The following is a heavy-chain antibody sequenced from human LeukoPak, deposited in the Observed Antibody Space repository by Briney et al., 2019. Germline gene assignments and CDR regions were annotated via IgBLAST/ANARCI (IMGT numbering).Heavy chain of an antibody. V-gene: IGHV1-2*02. Sequence: GASVKVSCKASGYTFTGYFIQWVRQAPGQGLEWMGWINPSSGATNYAQNFQGRVTLTREMSISTAYMEVSRLLSDDTAVYYCARVTYDRSGYYNGIPYWGQGTLVIVSS. CDR2: INPSSGAT. D-gene: IGHD3-22*01. CDR1: GYTFTGYF. CDR3: ARVTYDRSGYYNGIPY. J-gene: IGHJ4*02.